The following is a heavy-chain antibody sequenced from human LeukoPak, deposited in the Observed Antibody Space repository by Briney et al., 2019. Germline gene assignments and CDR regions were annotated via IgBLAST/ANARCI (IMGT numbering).Heavy chain of an antibody. CDR1: GGSFSGYY. D-gene: IGHD6-13*01. CDR2: MNHSGST. J-gene: IGHJ6*02. Sequence: SETLSLTCAVYGGSFSGYYWSWIRQPPGKGLEWIGEMNHSGSTNYNPSLKSRVSISVHTAKNQFSLKVNSVTAADTAVYYCARGGFAAAGASFYYGMDVWGQGTTVTVSS. V-gene: IGHV4-34*01. CDR3: ARGGFAAAGASFYYGMDV.